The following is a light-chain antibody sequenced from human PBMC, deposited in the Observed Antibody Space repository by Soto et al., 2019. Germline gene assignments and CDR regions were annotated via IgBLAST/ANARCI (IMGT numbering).Light chain of an antibody. Sequence: QSVLTQPASVSGSPGQSITISCTGTSSDVGGYNYVSWYHQHPGKAPKLMIYDVSNRPSGVSNRSSGSKSGNTASLTISGLQAEDEADYYCSSYTSSSTRLYVFGTGTKVTVL. CDR1: SSDVGGYNY. CDR3: SSYTSSSTRLYV. V-gene: IGLV2-14*01. J-gene: IGLJ1*01. CDR2: DVS.